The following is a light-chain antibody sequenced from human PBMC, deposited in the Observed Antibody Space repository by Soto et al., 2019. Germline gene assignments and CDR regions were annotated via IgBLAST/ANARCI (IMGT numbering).Light chain of an antibody. Sequence: DIQMTQSPSSLSASVGDRVTITCRASQGISNYLAWYQQKPGKVPKRLIYCASTLQSGVPSRFSGSGSGRACTLTISSLQTEEVATYYCQKYNSAPHTFGQGTKLEIK. V-gene: IGKV1-27*01. CDR2: CAS. CDR3: QKYNSAPHT. J-gene: IGKJ2*01. CDR1: QGISNY.